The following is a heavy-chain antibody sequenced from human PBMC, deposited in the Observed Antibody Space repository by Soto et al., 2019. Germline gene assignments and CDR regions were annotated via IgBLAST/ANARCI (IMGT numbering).Heavy chain of an antibody. Sequence: QITLKESGPTLVKPTQTLTLTCTFSGFSLSTSGVSVGWIRQPPGKALEWLVVIYWDDDKRYRPCLKSRLTITKDTSKNQVVLTMTNMDPVDTATYSCAHRFSLWGGRGYSSYWGQGTLVTVSS. CDR3: AHRFSLWGGRGYSSY. CDR2: IYWDDDK. CDR1: GFSLSTSGVS. D-gene: IGHD5-18*01. V-gene: IGHV2-5*02. J-gene: IGHJ4*02.